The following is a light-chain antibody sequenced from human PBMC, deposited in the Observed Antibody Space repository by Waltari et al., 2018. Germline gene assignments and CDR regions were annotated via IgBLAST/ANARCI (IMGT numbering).Light chain of an antibody. CDR3: QQYNNWPWT. CDR2: CAS. Sequence: EIVMTQSPATLSVSPGERATLSCRASQSVSSNLAWYQQKPGQAPSLLIYCASTRATGIPARFSGSGSGTEFTLTISSMQSEDFAVYYCQQYNNWPWTFGQGTKVEIK. V-gene: IGKV3-15*01. CDR1: QSVSSN. J-gene: IGKJ1*01.